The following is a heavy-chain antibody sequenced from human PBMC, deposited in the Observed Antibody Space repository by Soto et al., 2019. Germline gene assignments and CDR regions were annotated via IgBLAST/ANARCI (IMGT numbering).Heavy chain of an antibody. V-gene: IGHV4-39*01. CDR2: IYYSGST. Sequence: SETLSLTCTVSGGSISRSSYYWGWIRQPPGKGLEWIGSIYYSGSTYYNPSLKSRVTISVDTSKNQFSLKLSSVTAADTAVYYCARFTRGPLQLDYWGQGTLVTVSS. CDR3: ARFTRGPLQLDY. D-gene: IGHD5-12*01. J-gene: IGHJ4*02. CDR1: GGSISRSSYY.